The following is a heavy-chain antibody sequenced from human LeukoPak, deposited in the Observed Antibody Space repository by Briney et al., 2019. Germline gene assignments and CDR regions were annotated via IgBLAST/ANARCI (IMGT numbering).Heavy chain of an antibody. J-gene: IGHJ4*02. V-gene: IGHV3-23*01. CDR1: GFTFTNHA. Sequence: GGSPRLSCAASGFTFTNHAMTWVRQAPGEGLEWVSAIGGDGRSTDYADSVKGRFTISRDNAKNSLYLQMNSLRAEDTAVYYCARDQYGDYANDYWGQGTLVTVSS. CDR3: ARDQYGDYANDY. D-gene: IGHD4-17*01. CDR2: IGGDGRST.